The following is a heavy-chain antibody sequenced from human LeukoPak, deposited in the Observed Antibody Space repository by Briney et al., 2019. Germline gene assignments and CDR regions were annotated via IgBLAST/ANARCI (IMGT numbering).Heavy chain of an antibody. CDR2: ISGGST. J-gene: IGHJ4*02. CDR3: SELLTDFDY. D-gene: IGHD3-9*01. V-gene: IGHV3-23*01. CDR1: GFTFGDYA. Sequence: AGRSLRLSCTASGFTFGDYAMSWVRQAPGKALEWVSAISGGSTYYADSVKGRFTVSRDNSKNTLYLQMNSLRAEDTAVYYCSELLTDFDYWGQGTLVTVSS.